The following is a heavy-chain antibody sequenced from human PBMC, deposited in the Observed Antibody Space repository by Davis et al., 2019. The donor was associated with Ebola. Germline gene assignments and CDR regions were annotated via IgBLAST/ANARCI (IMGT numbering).Heavy chain of an antibody. D-gene: IGHD3-10*02. CDR1: GFTFSSYG. Sequence: PGGSLRLSCAASGFTFSSYGMHWVRQAPGKGLEWVAVISYDGRNKYYADSVKGRFTISRDNSKNTLYLQMNSLGAEDTAVYYCARVFMLMRGTPENQFDPWGQGTLVTVSS. CDR2: ISYDGRNK. J-gene: IGHJ5*02. V-gene: IGHV3-30*03. CDR3: ARVFMLMRGTPENQFDP.